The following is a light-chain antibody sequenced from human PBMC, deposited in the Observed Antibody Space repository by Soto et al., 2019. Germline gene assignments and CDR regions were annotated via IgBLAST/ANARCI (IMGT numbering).Light chain of an antibody. CDR3: QQYNAWPPHT. Sequence: VMTQFPATLSASPGERVALSCRPSQSVNNSLAWYQQRPGQAPSLLIYSATLRAAGVPDRFTGRGSGTEFTLIISSLQSEDYGVYYCQQYNAWPPHTFGQGTRVE. V-gene: IGKV3D-15*01. CDR1: QSVNNS. J-gene: IGKJ5*01. CDR2: SAT.